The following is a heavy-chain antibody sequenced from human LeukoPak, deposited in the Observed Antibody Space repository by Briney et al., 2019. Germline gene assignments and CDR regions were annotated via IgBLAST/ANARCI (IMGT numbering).Heavy chain of an antibody. CDR3: AKASSPITMIVVAHFDY. D-gene: IGHD3-22*01. V-gene: IGHV3-23*01. CDR2: ITGGADST. Sequence: PGGSLRLSCAGSGFTFNNYPISWVRQTPGKGLEWVSAITGGADSTYYADSVKGRFTISRDNSKNTLYLQMNSLRAEDTAVYYCAKASSPITMIVVAHFDYWGQGTLVTVSS. CDR1: GFTFNNYP. J-gene: IGHJ4*02.